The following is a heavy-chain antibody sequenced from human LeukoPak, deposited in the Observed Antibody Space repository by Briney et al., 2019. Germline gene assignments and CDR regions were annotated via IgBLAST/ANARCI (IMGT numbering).Heavy chain of an antibody. D-gene: IGHD3-10*01. V-gene: IGHV3-74*01. CDR1: GFTFSSYR. J-gene: IGHJ6*02. Sequence: GGSLRLSCAASGFTFSSYRMHWVRQAPGKGLEWVSRINSNRSSTNYADSVKGRFTISRDNAKNTLYMQMNSLRAEDTAVYYCARGGRGYYGSGSYYRYYYYYYGMDVWGQGNTVTVSS. CDR2: INSNRSST. CDR3: ARGGRGYYGSGSYYRYYYYYYGMDV.